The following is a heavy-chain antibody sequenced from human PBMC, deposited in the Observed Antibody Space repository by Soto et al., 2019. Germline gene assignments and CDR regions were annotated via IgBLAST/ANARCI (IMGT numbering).Heavy chain of an antibody. CDR2: ISGSGGST. D-gene: IGHD3-3*01. V-gene: IGHV3-23*01. Sequence: EVQLLESGGGLVQPGGSLRLSCAASGFTFSSYAMSWVRQAPGKGLEWVSAISGSGGSTYYADSVKGRFTISRDNSKNTQYLQMNSLRAEDTAVYYCAKDLLLMHDFWSEPSPMYYFDYWGQGTLVTVSS. CDR3: AKDLLLMHDFWSEPSPMYYFDY. J-gene: IGHJ4*02. CDR1: GFTFSSYA.